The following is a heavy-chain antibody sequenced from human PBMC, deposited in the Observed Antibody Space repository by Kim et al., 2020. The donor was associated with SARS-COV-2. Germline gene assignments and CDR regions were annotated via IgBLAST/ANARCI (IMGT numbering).Heavy chain of an antibody. V-gene: IGHV3-48*03. Sequence: GGSLRLSCAASGFTFSSYEMNWVRQAPGKGLEWVLYISSSGSTRYYADSVKGRFTSSRDNAKNSLYLQMNSLRAEDTAVYYCARGLEDAFDIWGQGTMVTVSS. CDR3: ARGLEDAFDI. CDR1: GFTFSSYE. CDR2: ISSSGSTR. J-gene: IGHJ3*02.